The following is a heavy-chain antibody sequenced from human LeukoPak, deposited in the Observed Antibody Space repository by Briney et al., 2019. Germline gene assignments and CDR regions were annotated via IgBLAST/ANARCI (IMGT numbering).Heavy chain of an antibody. Sequence: ASETLSLTCSVSGDSMSSGSYYWGWIRQPPGKGLEWIGSIFYSGSTYYTPSLKSRVTMSLDTSKNQFSLRLTSVTAADTAVYYCARQIAVVEPTDPNWFDSWGQGTLVTVSS. CDR1: GDSMSSGSYY. CDR3: ARQIAVVEPTDPNWFDS. J-gene: IGHJ5*01. CDR2: IFYSGST. D-gene: IGHD2-21*01. V-gene: IGHV4-39*07.